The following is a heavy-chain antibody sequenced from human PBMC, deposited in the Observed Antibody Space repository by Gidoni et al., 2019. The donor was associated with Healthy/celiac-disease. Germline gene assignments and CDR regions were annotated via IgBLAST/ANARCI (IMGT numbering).Heavy chain of an antibody. CDR1: GFPFSSYG. J-gene: IGHJ4*02. V-gene: IGHV3-33*01. CDR3: ARALEGSAPFDY. D-gene: IGHD1-26*01. CDR2: IWYDGSNK. Sequence: QVQMVESGGGVVQPGRSLRLSCAASGFPFSSYGMHWVRQAPGKGLEWVAVIWYDGSNKYYADSVKGRFTISRDNSKNTLYLQMNSLRAEDTAVYYWARALEGSAPFDYWGQGTLVTVSS.